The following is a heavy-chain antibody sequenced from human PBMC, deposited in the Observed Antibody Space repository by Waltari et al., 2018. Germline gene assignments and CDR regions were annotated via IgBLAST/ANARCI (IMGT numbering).Heavy chain of an antibody. CDR1: DGSFSGYF. Sequence: QVQLQQWGAGLLKPSETLSLTCAVYDGSFSGYFWSWIRQSPGKGLEWIGQINRDGSNIYNPSLKSRVAMSVDTLKSQISLRLTSATAADAAVYYCARVGDYHGSGRFGLDVWGQGTRVTVSS. D-gene: IGHD3-10*01. V-gene: IGHV4-34*01. CDR3: ARVGDYHGSGRFGLDV. J-gene: IGHJ6*02. CDR2: INRDGSN.